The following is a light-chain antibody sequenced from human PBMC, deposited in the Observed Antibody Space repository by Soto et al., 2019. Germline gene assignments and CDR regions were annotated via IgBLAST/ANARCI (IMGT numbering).Light chain of an antibody. V-gene: IGKV3-20*01. Sequence: EIVLTQSPGTLSLSPGETATLSCRASQSVSSTYLAWYQQKPGQAPRLLIYGASSRVTGIPDRFSGSGSGTYFTLTISRLATEDFAVYYCQQYGRSPPWTFGQGTKVEI. J-gene: IGKJ1*01. CDR3: QQYGRSPPWT. CDR1: QSVSSTY. CDR2: GAS.